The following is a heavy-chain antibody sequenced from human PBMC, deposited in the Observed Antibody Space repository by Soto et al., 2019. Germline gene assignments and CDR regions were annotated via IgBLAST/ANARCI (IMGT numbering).Heavy chain of an antibody. D-gene: IGHD2-15*01. Sequence: QVQLEQSGPGLVKPSQTLSLTCKISGGSISSVNHYWSWIRQSPGEGLEWIGYIFDSGTTHYNPSLKGRVTISGDTSQSQFSLTIHSVTVADTAVYYCAREVSWIGGFVFWGQGTLVTVSS. CDR1: GGSISSVNHY. CDR2: IFDSGTT. CDR3: AREVSWIGGFVF. V-gene: IGHV4-31*02. J-gene: IGHJ1*01.